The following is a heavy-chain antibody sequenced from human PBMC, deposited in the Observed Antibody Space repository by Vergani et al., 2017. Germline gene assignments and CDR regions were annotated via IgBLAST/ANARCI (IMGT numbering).Heavy chain of an antibody. Sequence: QVQLQESGPGLVKPSETLSLTCAVSGYSISSGYYWGWIRQSPGKGLEWIGSIYHSGSTYYNPSLKSRVTISVDTSKKQFSLKLSSVTAADTAVYYCARGSLNYFDYWGQGTLVTVSS. CDR2: IYHSGST. J-gene: IGHJ4*02. CDR1: GYSISSGYY. V-gene: IGHV4-38-2*01. CDR3: ARGSLNYFDY.